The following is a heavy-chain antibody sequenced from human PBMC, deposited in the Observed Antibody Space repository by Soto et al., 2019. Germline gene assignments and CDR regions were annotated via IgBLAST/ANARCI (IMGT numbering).Heavy chain of an antibody. CDR3: ARVWLRGLYTDHDAGFDP. Sequence: NPSETLSLTCSVSGDSVNSYGYCWSWIRQHPGKALEWIGYICYGGSTYYNPSLKSRVTISVATSNDRFSLNVNSVTAADTAVYYCARVWLRGLYTDHDAGFDPWGQGTLVTVSS. CDR1: GDSVNSYGYC. CDR2: ICYGGST. V-gene: IGHV4-31*02. D-gene: IGHD3-16*01. J-gene: IGHJ5*02.